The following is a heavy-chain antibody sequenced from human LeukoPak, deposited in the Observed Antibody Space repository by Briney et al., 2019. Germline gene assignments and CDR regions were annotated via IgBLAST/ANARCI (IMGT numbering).Heavy chain of an antibody. CDR2: ISGSGGST. J-gene: IGHJ3*02. V-gene: IGHV3-23*01. CDR3: AKVHMVRGVIIDDAFDI. D-gene: IGHD3-10*01. Sequence: GGSLRLSCAASGFTFSSYAMSWVRQAPGKGLEWVSAISGSGGSTYYADSVKGRFTISRDNSKNTLYLQMNSLRAEDTAVYYCAKVHMVRGVIIDDAFDIWGQGTMVTVSS. CDR1: GFTFSSYA.